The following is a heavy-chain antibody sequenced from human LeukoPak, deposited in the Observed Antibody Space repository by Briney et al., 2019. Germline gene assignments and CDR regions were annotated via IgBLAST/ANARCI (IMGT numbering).Heavy chain of an antibody. Sequence: SETLSLTCTVSGGSISSYYWSWIRQPPGKGLEWIGYIYYGGSTNYNPSLKSRVTISVDTSKNQFSLKLSSVTAADTAVYYCAGATGYYDSSGSEFDYWGQGTLVTVSS. V-gene: IGHV4-59*08. J-gene: IGHJ4*02. CDR2: IYYGGST. D-gene: IGHD3-22*01. CDR1: GGSISSYY. CDR3: AGATGYYDSSGSEFDY.